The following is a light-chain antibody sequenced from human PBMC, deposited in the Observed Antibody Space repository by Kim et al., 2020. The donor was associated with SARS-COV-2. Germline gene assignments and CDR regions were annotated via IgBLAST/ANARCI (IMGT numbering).Light chain of an antibody. CDR2: YDV. J-gene: IGLJ3*02. CDR3: QVWDSSGDHPV. Sequence: PGKTATITGGGNNIESKSVHWYQQKPGQAPVMVIFYDVDRPSGIPERFSGSNSGNMATLTISGVEAGDEADYSCQVWDSSGDHPVFGRGTQLTVL. CDR1: NIESKS. V-gene: IGLV3-21*04.